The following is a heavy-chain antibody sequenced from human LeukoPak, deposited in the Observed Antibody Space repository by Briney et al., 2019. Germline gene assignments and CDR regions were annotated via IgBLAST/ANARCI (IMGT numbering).Heavy chain of an antibody. CDR1: GFTFRSYG. D-gene: IGHD3-22*01. CDR2: ISYDGSNK. Sequence: PGRSLRLSCAASGFTFRSYGMYWVRQAPGKGLEWGAFISYDGSNKSYADSVNGRFTISRDNSKNTLYLQMNSLRAEDTAVYYCATPNYYYDSSGYYLDYWGQGTLVTVSS. CDR3: ATPNYYYDSSGYYLDY. J-gene: IGHJ4*02. V-gene: IGHV3-30*03.